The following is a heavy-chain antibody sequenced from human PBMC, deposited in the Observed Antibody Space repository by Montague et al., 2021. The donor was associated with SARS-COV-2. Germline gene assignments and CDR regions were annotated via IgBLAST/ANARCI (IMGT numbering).Heavy chain of an antibody. CDR1: GFTFSSYA. CDR3: ARDLGSYYGMDV. V-gene: IGHV3-30*04. Sequence: SPRLSCAASGFTFSSYAMHWVRQAPGKGLEWVAVISYDGSNKYYADSVKGRFTISRDNSKNTLYLQMNSLRAEDTAVYYCARDLGSYYGMDVWGQGTTVTVSS. J-gene: IGHJ6*02. CDR2: ISYDGSNK.